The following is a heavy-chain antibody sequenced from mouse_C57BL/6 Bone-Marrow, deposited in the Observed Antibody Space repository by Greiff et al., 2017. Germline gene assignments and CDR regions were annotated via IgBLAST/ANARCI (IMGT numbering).Heavy chain of an antibody. CDR2: IDPSDSYT. Sequence: QVQLQQPGAELVMPGASVKLSCKASGYTFTSYWMHWVKQRPGQGLEWIGEIDPSDSYTSYNQKFKGKSTLTVDKSSSTAYMQLSSLTSEDSAVYYCARDFFDVWGTGTTVTVSS. CDR1: GYTFTSYW. CDR3: ARDFFDV. V-gene: IGHV1-69*01. J-gene: IGHJ1*03.